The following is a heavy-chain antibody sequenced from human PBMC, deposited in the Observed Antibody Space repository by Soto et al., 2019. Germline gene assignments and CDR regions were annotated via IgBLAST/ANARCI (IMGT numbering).Heavy chain of an antibody. V-gene: IGHV3-30*18. J-gene: IGHJ4*02. CDR2: ISYGGSNK. Sequence: PGGSLRLSCAASGFTFSSYGMHWVRQAPGKGLEWVAVISYGGSNKYYADSVKGRFTISRDNSKNTLYLQMNSLRAEDTAVYYCAKDWYDILTAIDYWGQGTLVTVSS. CDR1: GFTFSSYG. CDR3: AKDWYDILTAIDY. D-gene: IGHD3-9*01.